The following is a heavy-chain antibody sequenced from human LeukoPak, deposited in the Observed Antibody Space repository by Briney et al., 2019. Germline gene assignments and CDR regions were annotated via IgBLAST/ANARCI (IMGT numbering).Heavy chain of an antibody. CDR1: GFTFSGYA. CDR3: ARVPCSSTSCYDDFFDY. CDR2: ISHDGSNK. Sequence: GTCVRLSCVVSGFTFSGYAMHWVRQAPGKGLEWVAVISHDGSNKYFADSVKGRFSISRDNSKNTVSLQMNTLTAEDTAVYYCARVPCSSTSCYDDFFDYWGQGTLVTVSS. D-gene: IGHD2-2*01. J-gene: IGHJ4*02. V-gene: IGHV3-30*04.